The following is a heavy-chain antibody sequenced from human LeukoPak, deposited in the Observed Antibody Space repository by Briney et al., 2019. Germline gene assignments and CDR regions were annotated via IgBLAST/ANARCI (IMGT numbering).Heavy chain of an antibody. CDR2: ISSSGSTI. D-gene: IGHD1-1*01. Sequence: GGSLRLSCAAFGFIFTTYGMNWVRQAPGKGLEWVSYISSSGSTIYYADSVMGRFTISRDNAKNSLYLQMNSLRAEDTAVYYCARGRHYGDYWGQGTLVTVSS. V-gene: IGHV3-48*03. CDR3: ARGRHYGDY. CDR1: GFIFTTYG. J-gene: IGHJ4*02.